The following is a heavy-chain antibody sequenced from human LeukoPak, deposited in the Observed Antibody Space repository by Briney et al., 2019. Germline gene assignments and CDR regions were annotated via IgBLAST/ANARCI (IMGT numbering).Heavy chain of an antibody. V-gene: IGHV3-23*01. CDR1: GFTFSSYA. D-gene: IGHD3-3*01. CDR2: IFGSGDTT. J-gene: IGHJ5*02. Sequence: GGSLRLSCAASGFTFSSYAMNWVRQAPGKGLEWVSIIFGSGDTTYYADSVKGRFTISRDSSKNTLYLQMNSLRAEDTAVYYCARHDWFDPWGQGTLVTVSS. CDR3: ARHDWFDP.